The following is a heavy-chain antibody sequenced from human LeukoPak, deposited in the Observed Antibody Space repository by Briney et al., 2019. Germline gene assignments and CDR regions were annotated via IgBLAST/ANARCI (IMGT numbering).Heavy chain of an antibody. CDR1: GYSFTSYW. CDR3: ARYGGYRYGLFDY. J-gene: IGHJ4*02. V-gene: IGHV5-51*01. Sequence: GESLKISCNGSGYSFTSYWIGWGRQMPGKGLGWSGIIYPGDSDTRYSPSFQGQVTISADKSISTVYLQWSSLKASDTAMYYCARYGGYRYGLFDYWGQGTLVTVSS. D-gene: IGHD5-18*01. CDR2: IYPGDSDT.